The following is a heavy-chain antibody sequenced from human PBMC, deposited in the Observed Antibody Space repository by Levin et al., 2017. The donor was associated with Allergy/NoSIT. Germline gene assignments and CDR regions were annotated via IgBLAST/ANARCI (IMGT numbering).Heavy chain of an antibody. CDR1: GFTFSSYA. V-gene: IGHV3-23*01. J-gene: IGHJ4*02. CDR2: ISGSGGST. Sequence: GESLKISCAASGFTFSSYAMSWVRQAPGKGLEWVSAISGSGGSTYYADSVKGRFTISRDNSKNTLYMQMNSLRDEDTAVYYCAKDRGFWSGYSFDYWGQGTLVTVSS. D-gene: IGHD3-3*01. CDR3: AKDRGFWSGYSFDY.